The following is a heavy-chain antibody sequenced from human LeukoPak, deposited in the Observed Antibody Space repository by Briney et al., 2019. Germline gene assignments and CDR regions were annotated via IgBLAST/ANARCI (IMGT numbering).Heavy chain of an antibody. CDR2: IYWNDDN. V-gene: IGHV2-5*01. D-gene: IGHD1-26*01. CDR1: GFSLSTTGVG. CDR3: AQKRSRGGVVESGNYRSFDY. Sequence: ESGPTLVKPTQTLTLTCTFSGFSLSTTGVGVGWIRQPPGKALEWLALIYWNDDNRYSPSLQARLTITKDTSRNQVVHTLTNMDPVAAAASDRAQKRSRGGVVESGNYRSFDYWGQGTLVTVSS. J-gene: IGHJ4*02.